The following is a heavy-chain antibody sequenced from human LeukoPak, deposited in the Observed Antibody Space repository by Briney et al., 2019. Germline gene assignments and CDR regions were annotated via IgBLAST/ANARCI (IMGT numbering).Heavy chain of an antibody. CDR3: ARLLGYCSGGSCLNWFDP. Sequence: PSETLSLTCTVSGYSISSGNYWGWIRQPPGKGLEWITNIFHSGSTYYNPSLKSRVTISVDTSKNQFSLNLSSVTAADTAVYYCARLLGYCSGGSCLNWFDPWGQGTLVTVSS. CDR2: IFHSGST. CDR1: GYSISSGNY. J-gene: IGHJ5*02. V-gene: IGHV4-38-2*02. D-gene: IGHD2-15*01.